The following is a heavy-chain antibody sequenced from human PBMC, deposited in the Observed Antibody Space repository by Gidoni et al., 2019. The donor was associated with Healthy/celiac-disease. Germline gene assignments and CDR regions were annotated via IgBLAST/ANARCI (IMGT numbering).Heavy chain of an antibody. CDR2: IYHSGST. CDR3: ASFYSSGWYRSAFDI. J-gene: IGHJ3*02. D-gene: IGHD6-19*01. Sequence: QVQLQESGPGLVKPSGTLSLTCAVSGGSISSSNWWSWVRQPPGKGLEWIGEIYHSGSTNYNPSLKSRVTISVDKSKNQFSLKLSSVTAADMAVYYCASFYSSGWYRSAFDIWGQGTMVTVSS. CDR1: GGSISSSNW. V-gene: IGHV4-4*02.